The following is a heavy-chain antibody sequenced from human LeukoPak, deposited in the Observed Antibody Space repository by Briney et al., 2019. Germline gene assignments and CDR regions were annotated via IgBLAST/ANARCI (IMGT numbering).Heavy chain of an antibody. CDR3: ARDAGLGATTSFDY. CDR1: GFTFSNAW. CDR2: IYYSWST. Sequence: GSLRLSCAASGFTFSNAWMSWVRQAPGKGLEWIGSIYYSWSTYYNPSLKSRVTISVDTSKNQFSLKLGSVTAADTAVYYCARDAGLGATTSFDYWGQGTLVTVSS. V-gene: IGHV4-38-2*02. D-gene: IGHD1-26*01. J-gene: IGHJ4*02.